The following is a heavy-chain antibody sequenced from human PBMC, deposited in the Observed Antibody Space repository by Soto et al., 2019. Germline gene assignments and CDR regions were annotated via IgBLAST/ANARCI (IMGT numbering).Heavy chain of an antibody. V-gene: IGHV3-23*01. D-gene: IGHD3-3*01. J-gene: IGHJ6*02. Sequence: PGGSLRLSCAASGFTFNNYAMSWVRRAPGKGLEWVSGISGSGRSTYYADSVKGRFTISRDNSKNTLYLQMNSLRAEDTAVYYCAKDVLRFLEWLAFYGMDVWGQGTTVTVSS. CDR1: GFTFNNYA. CDR2: ISGSGRST. CDR3: AKDVLRFLEWLAFYGMDV.